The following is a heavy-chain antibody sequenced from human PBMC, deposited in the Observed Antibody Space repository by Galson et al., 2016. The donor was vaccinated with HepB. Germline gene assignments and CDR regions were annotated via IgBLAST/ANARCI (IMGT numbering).Heavy chain of an antibody. J-gene: IGHJ4*02. Sequence: SLRLSCAASGFTFSSNWMHWVRQAPGKGLVWVSRINSDGSATNYADSVKGRFTISRDNAKNTLYLQMNSLRAEDTAVYYCAREEHWGEPFDYWGQGTLVTVSS. CDR1: GFTFSSNW. V-gene: IGHV3-74*01. D-gene: IGHD3-16*01. CDR3: AREEHWGEPFDY. CDR2: INSDGSAT.